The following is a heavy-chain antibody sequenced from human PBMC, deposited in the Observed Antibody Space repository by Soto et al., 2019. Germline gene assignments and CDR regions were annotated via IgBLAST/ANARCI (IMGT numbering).Heavy chain of an antibody. J-gene: IGHJ6*02. CDR1: GFTFSSYA. D-gene: IGHD5-18*01. CDR3: XXXXXXXXIXLXXXXXMXV. Sequence: QVQLVESGGGVVQPGRSLRLSCAASGFTFSSYAMHWVRQAPGXGXEWVXVISYDGSNKYYADSVKGRFTISRDNSKNTXXXXXXXXXXXXXXXXXXXXXXXXXXIXLXXXXXMXVWGQGTTVTVSS. V-gene: IGHV3-30-3*01. CDR2: ISYDGSNK.